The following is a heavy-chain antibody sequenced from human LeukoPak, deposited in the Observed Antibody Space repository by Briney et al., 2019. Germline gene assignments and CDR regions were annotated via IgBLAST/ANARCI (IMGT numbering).Heavy chain of an antibody. V-gene: IGHV4-34*01. D-gene: IGHD3-16*01. CDR3: ASRRGSA. J-gene: IGHJ5*02. CDR1: VASLSGYY. CDR2: SKHIGST. Sequence: SETLSPTCAVYVASLSGYYWSWIRQPPGKGLGWIGESKHIGSTHYNPSLKSRVTISVDTSKNQFSLKLSSVTAADTAVYYWASRRGSAWGQGTLVTVSS.